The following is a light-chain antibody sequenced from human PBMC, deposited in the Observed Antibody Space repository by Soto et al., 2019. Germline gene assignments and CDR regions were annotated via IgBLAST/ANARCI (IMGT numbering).Light chain of an antibody. CDR3: QQRDNWPPT. CDR2: DAS. Sequence: TVFTQSPGTLSLSPGERATLSCRASQSVSRNYLAWYQQKPGQAPRLLIYDASNRATGIPARFSGSGSGTDFTLTISSLEPEDFAVYYCQQRDNWPPTFGQGTKVDIK. V-gene: IGKV3-11*01. CDR1: QSVSRNY. J-gene: IGKJ1*01.